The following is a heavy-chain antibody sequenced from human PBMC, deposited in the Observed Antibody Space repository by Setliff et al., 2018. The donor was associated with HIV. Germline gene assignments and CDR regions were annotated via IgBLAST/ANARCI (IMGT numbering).Heavy chain of an antibody. Sequence: SETLSLTCIVSADSISGYYWGWIRQPPEKGLEWIGNIHYSGTTYYNPSLQSRVTISIDTSKNHFSLKLKSVTAADTAVYYCVRDNSYYYGSGGHHFYGVDVWGQGATVTVSS. D-gene: IGHD3-10*01. CDR2: IHYSGTT. J-gene: IGHJ6*02. V-gene: IGHV4-59*12. CDR1: ADSISGYY. CDR3: VRDNSYYYGSGGHHFYGVDV.